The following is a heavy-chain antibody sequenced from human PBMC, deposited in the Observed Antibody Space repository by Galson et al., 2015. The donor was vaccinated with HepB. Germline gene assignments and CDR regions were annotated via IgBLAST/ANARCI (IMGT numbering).Heavy chain of an antibody. CDR2: IIPIFGTA. Sequence: SVKVSCKASGGTFSSYAISWVRQAPGQGLEWMGGIIPIFGTANYAQKFQGRVTITADESTSTAYMELSSLRSEDTAVYYCARVLIDYYDSSGYYPRPPHYYYMDVWGKGTTVTVSS. CDR3: ARVLIDYYDSSGYYPRPPHYYYMDV. J-gene: IGHJ6*03. D-gene: IGHD3-22*01. CDR1: GGTFSSYA. V-gene: IGHV1-69*13.